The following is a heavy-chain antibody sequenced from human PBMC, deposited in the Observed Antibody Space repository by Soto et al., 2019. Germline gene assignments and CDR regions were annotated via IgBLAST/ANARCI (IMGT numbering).Heavy chain of an antibody. CDR3: TKGCSSSSNCYIIDY. CDR1: GFTFSSNG. D-gene: IGHD2-15*01. Sequence: QVQLVGSGGGVVQPGRSLRLSCAASGFTFSSNGMHWVRQAPGKGLEWVAVMSNDGSHTSYADSAKGRFTISRDNSKNTLYLQMNRLRAEDSGIYYCTKGCSSSSNCYIIDYWGQGALVTVSS. J-gene: IGHJ4*02. V-gene: IGHV3-30*18. CDR2: MSNDGSHT.